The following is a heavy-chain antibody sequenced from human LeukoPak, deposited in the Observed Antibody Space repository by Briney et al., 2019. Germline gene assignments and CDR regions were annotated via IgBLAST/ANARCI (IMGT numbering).Heavy chain of an antibody. J-gene: IGHJ4*02. CDR2: IYYSGST. CDR3: ARRHNVGFDY. Sequence: PSETLSLTCTVSGGSISSSSYYWGWIRQPPGKGLEWIGSIYYSGSTYYNPSLKSRVTISVDTSKNQFSLKLSSVTAADTAVYYCARRHNVGFDYWGQGTLVTVSS. D-gene: IGHD1-14*01. CDR1: GGSISSSSYY. V-gene: IGHV4-39*07.